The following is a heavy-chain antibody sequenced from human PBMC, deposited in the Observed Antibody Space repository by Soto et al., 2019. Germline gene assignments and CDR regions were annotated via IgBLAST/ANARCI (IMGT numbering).Heavy chain of an antibody. Sequence: SETLSLTCSVSGGSISGSYWSWIRQSPGKGLEWLGYVYYTGSTNYSPALRSRVSISVDTSKNEFSVRLSSVTAADTAVYFCARRVAVPGAHMDYWGQGTQVTAPQ. CDR2: VYYTGST. V-gene: IGHV4-59*01. CDR1: GGSISGSY. D-gene: IGHD6-19*01. CDR3: ARRVAVPGAHMDY. J-gene: IGHJ4*02.